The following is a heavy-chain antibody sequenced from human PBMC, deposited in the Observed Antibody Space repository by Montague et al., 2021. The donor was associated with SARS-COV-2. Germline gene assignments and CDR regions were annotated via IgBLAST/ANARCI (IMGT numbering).Heavy chain of an antibody. V-gene: IGHV4-34*01. CDR1: DGSFSDYS. Sequence: SETLSLTCAVYDGSFSDYSWTWIRQPPGKGLEWIEEINHRGSTNYNPSLKSRVTISVDTSKNQFSLKMTSVTAADTAAYYCARGRQHINMVVVVVTGGEYYFDFWGQGTLVAVSS. J-gene: IGHJ4*02. CDR2: INHRGST. CDR3: ARGRQHINMVVVVVTGGEYYFDF. D-gene: IGHD3-22*01.